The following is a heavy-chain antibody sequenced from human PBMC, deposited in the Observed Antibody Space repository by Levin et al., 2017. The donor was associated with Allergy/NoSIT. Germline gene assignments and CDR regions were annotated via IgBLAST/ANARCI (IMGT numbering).Heavy chain of an antibody. Sequence: SQTLSLTCTVSGGSVSGYYWSWIRQPPGKGLDWIGHIYHSGSANYNTSLKSRVTISVDTSNNQFAMKLSSVTAADPAVYYCARGLWETSSYTHGFWGQGTLVTVSS. CDR2: IYHSGSA. CDR3: ARGLWETSSYTHGF. D-gene: IGHD3-16*02. CDR1: GGSVSGYY. V-gene: IGHV4-59*02. J-gene: IGHJ4*02.